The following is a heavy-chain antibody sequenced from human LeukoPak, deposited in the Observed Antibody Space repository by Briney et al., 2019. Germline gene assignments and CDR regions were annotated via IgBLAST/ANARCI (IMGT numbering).Heavy chain of an antibody. V-gene: IGHV1-18*01. Sequence: GASVKVSCKASGYTFTSYGISWVRQAPGQGLEWMGWISAYNGNTNYAQKLQGRVTMTTDTSTSTAYMELRSLRSEDTAVYYCASLIVAVAGHDYYYYYGMDVWGQGTTVTVSS. CDR3: ASLIVAVAGHDYYYYYGMDV. CDR2: ISAYNGNT. CDR1: GYTFTSYG. D-gene: IGHD6-19*01. J-gene: IGHJ6*02.